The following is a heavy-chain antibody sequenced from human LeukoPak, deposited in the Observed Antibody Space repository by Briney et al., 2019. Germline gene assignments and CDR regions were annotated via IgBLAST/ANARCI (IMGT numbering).Heavy chain of an antibody. CDR3: ARSRNYDFWSGYYYYYYGMDV. D-gene: IGHD3-3*01. Sequence: PGGSLRLSCAASGFTFSSYETNWVRQAPGKGLEWVSYISSSGSTIYYADSVKGRFTISRDNAKNSLYLQMNSLRAEDTAVYYCARSRNYDFWSGYYYYYYGMDVWGQGTTVTVSS. CDR2: ISSSGSTI. V-gene: IGHV3-48*03. J-gene: IGHJ6*02. CDR1: GFTFSSYE.